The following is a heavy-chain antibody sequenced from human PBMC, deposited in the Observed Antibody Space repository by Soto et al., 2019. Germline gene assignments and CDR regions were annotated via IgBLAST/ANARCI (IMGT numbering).Heavy chain of an antibody. CDR3: ASAKAVVIAALGI. V-gene: IGHV3-23*01. Sequence: GVLRLSCTASGFMFNNSAMTWVRQAPGQGLQWVASVSDNGGSRGGTYYADSVKGRFTISRDNSKNTLYLQLDSLTGADTAVYYCASAKAVVIAALGIWGQGTMVTVSS. J-gene: IGHJ3*02. D-gene: IGHD2-21*01. CDR1: GFMFNNSA. CDR2: VSDNGGSRGGT.